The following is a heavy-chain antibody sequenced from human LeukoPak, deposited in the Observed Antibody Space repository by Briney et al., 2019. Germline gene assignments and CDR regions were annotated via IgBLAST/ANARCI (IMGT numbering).Heavy chain of an antibody. J-gene: IGHJ4*02. V-gene: IGHV4-61*09. CDR2: MNTTGST. Sequence: PSETLSLTCTVSGDSISIGSYYWSWLRQPAGKGLEWLGHMNTTGSTKYNPSLKSRVTISVDTSNNQFSLKVSSVTAADTAVYYCARDWDYWGQGTLVTVSS. CDR1: GDSISIGSYY. CDR3: ARDWDY.